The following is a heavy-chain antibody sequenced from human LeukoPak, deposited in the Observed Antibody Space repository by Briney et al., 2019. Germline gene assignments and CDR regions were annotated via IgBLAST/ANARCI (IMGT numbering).Heavy chain of an antibody. Sequence: PSETLSLTCTVSGGSISSSSTYYWGWIRQPPGKGLEWIGSIYYSGSTYYNPSLKSRVTISVDTSKNQFSLKLSSVTAADTAVYYCASLVGSYWTLGWGQGTLVTVSS. D-gene: IGHD1-26*01. CDR2: IYYSGST. CDR1: GGSISSSSTYY. CDR3: ASLVGSYWTLG. V-gene: IGHV4-39*01. J-gene: IGHJ4*02.